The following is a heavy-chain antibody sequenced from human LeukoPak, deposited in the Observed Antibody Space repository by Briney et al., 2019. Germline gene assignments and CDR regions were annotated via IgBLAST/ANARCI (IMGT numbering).Heavy chain of an antibody. CDR2: IWYDGSNK. J-gene: IGHJ4*02. D-gene: IGHD4-17*01. V-gene: IGHV3-33*01. CDR1: GFSFSNYD. Sequence: PGRSLRLSCAASGFSFSNYDMHWVRQAPGKGLEWVAVIWYDGSNKYYADSVKGRFTISRDNSKNTLYLQMNSLRVEDTAVYYCARGDPTVTTKQNFDYWGQGILVTVSS. CDR3: ARGDPTVTTKQNFDY.